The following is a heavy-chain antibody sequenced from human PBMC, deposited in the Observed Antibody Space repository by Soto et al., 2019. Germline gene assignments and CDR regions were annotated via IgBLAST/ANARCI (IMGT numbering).Heavy chain of an antibody. CDR1: GGTFSSYA. CDR3: ARDPEFRIVGAHYYFDY. J-gene: IGHJ4*02. Sequence: GASVKVSCKASGGTFSSYAISWVRQAPGQGLEWMGGIIPIFGTANYAQKFQGRVTITADESTSTAYMELSSLRSEDTAVYYCARDPEFRIVGAHYYFDYWGQGTLVTVSS. V-gene: IGHV1-69*13. CDR2: IIPIFGTA. D-gene: IGHD1-26*01.